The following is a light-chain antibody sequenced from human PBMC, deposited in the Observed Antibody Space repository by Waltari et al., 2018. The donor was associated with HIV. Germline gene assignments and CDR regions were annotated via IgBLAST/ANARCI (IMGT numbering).Light chain of an antibody. Sequence: QSVLTCPPPSSGTTAQRSNTSSSGCTSTLDSRSVYCYQHLPGTAPKVLIYRTNQRSSGVPDRFSGSKSGTSASLAISGLRSEDEADYYCAAWDDSLSGPVFGGGTKLTVL. CDR1: TSTLDSRS. J-gene: IGLJ3*02. V-gene: IGLV1-47*01. CDR3: AAWDDSLSGPV. CDR2: RTN.